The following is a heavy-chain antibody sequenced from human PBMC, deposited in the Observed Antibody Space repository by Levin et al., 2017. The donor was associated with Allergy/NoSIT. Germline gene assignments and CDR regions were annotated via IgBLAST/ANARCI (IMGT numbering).Heavy chain of an antibody. V-gene: IGHV4-34*01. D-gene: IGHD7-27*01. J-gene: IGHJ3*02. CDR2: INHSGST. CDR1: GGSFSGYY. Sequence: SETLSLTCAVYGGSFSGYYWSWIRQPPGKGLEWIGEINHSGSTNYNPSLKSRVTISVDTSKNQFSLKLSSVTAADTAVYYCARGWGMKAFDIWGQGTMVTVSS. CDR3: ARGWGMKAFDI.